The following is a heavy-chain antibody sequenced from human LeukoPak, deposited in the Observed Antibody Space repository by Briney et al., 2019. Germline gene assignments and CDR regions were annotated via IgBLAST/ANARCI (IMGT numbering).Heavy chain of an antibody. D-gene: IGHD3-10*01. J-gene: IGHJ4*02. CDR1: GFTFSSYA. Sequence: PGGSLRLSCAASGFTFSSYAMSWVLQAPGKGLEWVSAISGSGGSTYYADSVKGRFTISRDNSKNTLYLQMNSLRAEDTAVYYCAKDQPSVTLWFGEFPFDYWGQGTLVTVSS. V-gene: IGHV3-23*01. CDR3: AKDQPSVTLWFGEFPFDY. CDR2: ISGSGGST.